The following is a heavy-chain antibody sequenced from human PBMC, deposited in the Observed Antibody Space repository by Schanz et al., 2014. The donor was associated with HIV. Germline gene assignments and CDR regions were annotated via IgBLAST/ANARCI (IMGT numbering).Heavy chain of an antibody. CDR1: GFTFSSYG. V-gene: IGHV3-30*03. J-gene: IGHJ6*02. CDR3: ARETSGFSTSWPPRYHYYGMDV. CDR2: ISYDGSKK. D-gene: IGHD6-13*01. Sequence: VQLLESGGGLVQPGGSLRLSCAASGFTFSSYGMHWVRQAPGKGLEWVAVISYDGSKKYYADSVKGRFTVSRDNSKNTNTLYLEMNSLRPEDTAVYYCARETSGFSTSWPPRYHYYGMDVWGQGTTVTVSS.